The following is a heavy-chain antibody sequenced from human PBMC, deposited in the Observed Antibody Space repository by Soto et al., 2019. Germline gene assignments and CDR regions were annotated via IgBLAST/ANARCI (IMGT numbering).Heavy chain of an antibody. CDR3: ARGDSTGSPRGWFDP. D-gene: IGHD6-19*01. V-gene: IGHV1-18*04. Sequence: QVQLVQSVTEVKKPGASVQVSCKASGYSFTSYGINWVRPAPGQGLEWMGWISTYNGDTNYAQKFQGRVTMTTDTSTTTAYMELRRLTSDDTAVYFCARGDSTGSPRGWFDPWGQGTVVTVSS. J-gene: IGHJ5*02. CDR1: GYSFTSYG. CDR2: ISTYNGDT.